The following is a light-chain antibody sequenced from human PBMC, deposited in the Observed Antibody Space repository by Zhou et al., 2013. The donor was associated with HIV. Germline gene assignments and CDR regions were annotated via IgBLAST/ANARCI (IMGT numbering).Light chain of an antibody. CDR2: GAS. CDR3: QQSGSTALT. J-gene: IGKJ4*01. CDR1: QGVTSSY. V-gene: IGKV3-20*01. Sequence: EVVLTQSPGTLSLSPGERATLSCRASQGVTSSYLAWYQQKPGQAPRLLIYGASNRATGIPDRFSGSGSGTDFTGTDFTLTITRLEPEDFAVYYCQQSGSTALTFGGGTKVEIK.